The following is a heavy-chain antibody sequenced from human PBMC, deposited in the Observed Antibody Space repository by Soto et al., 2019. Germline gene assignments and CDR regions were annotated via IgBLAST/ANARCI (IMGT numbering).Heavy chain of an antibody. D-gene: IGHD6-13*01. CDR1: GFTFSSYG. CDR3: AKGGGVSAAAGTH. CDR2: ISYDGSNK. J-gene: IGHJ4*02. V-gene: IGHV3-30*18. Sequence: GGSLRLSCAASGFTFSSYGMHWVRQAPGKGLEWVAVISYDGSNKYYADSVKGRFTISRDNSKNTLYLQMNSLRAEDTAVYYCAKGGGVSAAAGTHWGQGTLVTVSS.